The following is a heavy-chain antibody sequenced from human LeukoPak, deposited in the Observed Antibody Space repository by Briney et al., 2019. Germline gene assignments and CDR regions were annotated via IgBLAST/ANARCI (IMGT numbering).Heavy chain of an antibody. J-gene: IGHJ6*02. V-gene: IGHV3-15*01. CDR1: GFTFSNAW. D-gene: IGHD5-12*01. CDR2: IKSKTDGGTT. CDR3: TTGVATIYYYYGMDV. Sequence: GGSLRLSCAASGFTFSNAWMSWVRQAPGKGLEWVGRIKSKTDGGTTDYAAPVKGRFTISRDDSKNTLYPQMNSLKTEDTAVYYCTTGVATIYYYYGMDVWGQGTTVTVSS.